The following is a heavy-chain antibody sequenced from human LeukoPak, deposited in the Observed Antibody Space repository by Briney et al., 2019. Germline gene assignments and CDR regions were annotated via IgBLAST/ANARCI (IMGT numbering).Heavy chain of an antibody. CDR1: GGSISTYY. V-gene: IGHV4-59*01. D-gene: IGHD4-17*01. CDR2: IHDSGIT. CDR3: ARITTVTTVIDY. J-gene: IGHJ4*02. Sequence: SETLSLTCSVSSVSGGSISTYYWSWIRQPPGRGLEWIGDIHDSGITNSNPSLKSRVTISVDTSKRQFSLRLTSVTAADTAVYYCARITTVTTVIDYWGQGTLVTVSS.